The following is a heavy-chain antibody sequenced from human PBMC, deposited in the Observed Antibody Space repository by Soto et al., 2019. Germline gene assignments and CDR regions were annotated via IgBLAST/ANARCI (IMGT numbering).Heavy chain of an antibody. CDR3: ARDVYCSGGSCLPYDAFDI. V-gene: IGHV1-69*13. D-gene: IGHD2-15*01. CDR1: GGTFSRYA. CDR2: IIPIFGTA. J-gene: IGHJ3*02. Sequence: SVKVSCKASGGTFSRYAISWVRQAPGQGLEWMGGIIPIFGTANYAQKFQGRVTITADESTSTAYMELSSLRSEDTAVYYCARDVYCSGGSCLPYDAFDIWGQGTMVTVSS.